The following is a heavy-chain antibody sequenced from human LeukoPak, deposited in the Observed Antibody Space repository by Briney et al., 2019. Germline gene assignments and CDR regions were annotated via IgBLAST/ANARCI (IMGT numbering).Heavy chain of an antibody. CDR2: IIPIFGTA. J-gene: IGHJ4*02. V-gene: IGHV1-69*06. CDR3: ARGLNRYNWNYDY. CDR1: GGTFSSYA. Sequence: SVKVSCKASGGTFSSYAISWVRQAPGQGLEWMGGIIPIFGTANYAQKFQGRVTITADKSTSTAYMELSSLRSEDTAVYYCARGLNRYNWNYDYWGQGTLVTVSS. D-gene: IGHD1-7*01.